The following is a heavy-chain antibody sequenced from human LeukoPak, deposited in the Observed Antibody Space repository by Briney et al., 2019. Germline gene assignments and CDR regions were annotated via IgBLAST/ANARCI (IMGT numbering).Heavy chain of an antibody. Sequence: SETLSLTCTVSGGSTTNYYWTWIRQPPGKGLEWIGYIHYSGSTNYNPSLKSRVTISVDTSKNQFSLKLSSVTAADTAVYYCARASVTYYYYYYMDVWGKGTTVTVSS. V-gene: IGHV4-59*01. CDR2: IHYSGST. D-gene: IGHD4-11*01. CDR3: ARASVTYYYYYYMDV. J-gene: IGHJ6*03. CDR1: GGSTTNYY.